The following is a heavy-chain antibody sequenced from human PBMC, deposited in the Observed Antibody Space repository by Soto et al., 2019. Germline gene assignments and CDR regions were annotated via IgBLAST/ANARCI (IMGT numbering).Heavy chain of an antibody. CDR1: GFSVSDNH. V-gene: IGHV3-53*01. CDR2: IYGRGTT. J-gene: IGHJ3*02. D-gene: IGHD3-22*01. Sequence: GGSLRLSCAASGFSVSDNHVNWVRQAPGKGLEWVSIIYGRGTTYYADSVKGRFTISRDNSKNTLYLQMNSLRAEDTAVYYCAKGFLIVVPEGCAFDIWGQGTMVTVSS. CDR3: AKGFLIVVPEGCAFDI.